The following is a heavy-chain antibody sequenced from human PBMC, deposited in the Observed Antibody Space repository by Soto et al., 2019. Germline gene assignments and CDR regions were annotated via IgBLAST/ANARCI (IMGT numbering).Heavy chain of an antibody. D-gene: IGHD5-18*01. Sequence: EVQLVESGGGLVQPGGSLRLSCAASGVTVSSNYMSWVRQAPGKGLEWVSVIYSGGRTYYADSVKGRFTISRDNSNNPLYLQMNRLRAEDTAVYYCARHGYNYGGGYFDYWGQGTLVTVSP. CDR3: ARHGYNYGGGYFDY. CDR1: GVTVSSNY. J-gene: IGHJ4*02. V-gene: IGHV3-66*04. CDR2: IYSGGRT.